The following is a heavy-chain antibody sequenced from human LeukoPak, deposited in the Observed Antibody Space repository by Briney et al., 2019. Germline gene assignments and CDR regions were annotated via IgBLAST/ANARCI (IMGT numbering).Heavy chain of an antibody. CDR1: GGSISSYY. D-gene: IGHD1-26*01. J-gene: IGHJ4*02. CDR3: ARGEVPIDY. CDR2: IYYSGST. V-gene: IGHV4-59*01. Sequence: SETLSLTCTVSGGSISSYYWSWIRQPPGKGLECIGYIYYSGSTNYNPSLKSRVTISVDTSKNQFSLKLSSVTAADTAVYYCARGEVPIDYWGQGTLVTVSS.